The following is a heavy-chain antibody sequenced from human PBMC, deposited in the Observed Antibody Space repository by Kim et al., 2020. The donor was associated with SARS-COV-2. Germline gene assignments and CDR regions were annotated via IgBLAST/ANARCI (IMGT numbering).Heavy chain of an antibody. J-gene: IGHJ6*02. Sequence: ASVKVSCKASGYTFTSYAMHWVRQAPGQRLEWMGWINAGNGNTKYSQKFQGRVTITRDTSASTAYMELSSLRSEDTAVYYCAVLLWFGEYIGGGGMDVWGQGTTVTVSS. CDR2: INAGNGNT. CDR3: AVLLWFGEYIGGGGMDV. CDR1: GYTFTSYA. V-gene: IGHV1-3*01. D-gene: IGHD3-10*01.